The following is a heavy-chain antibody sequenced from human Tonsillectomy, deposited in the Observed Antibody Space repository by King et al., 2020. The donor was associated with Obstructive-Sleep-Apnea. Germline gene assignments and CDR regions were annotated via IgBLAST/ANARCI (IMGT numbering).Heavy chain of an antibody. CDR3: VKDIQPTPYSSGWYDS. J-gene: IGHJ5*01. D-gene: IGHD3-22*01. V-gene: IGHV3-9*01. CDR1: GFTFDDYA. CDR2: ISWNSGSI. Sequence: VQLVESGGGLVQPGRSLRLSCAASGFTFDDYAMHWARQSPGKGLEWVSGISWNSGSIGYVDSVKGRFIISRDNAKNSLYLQMNSLRPEDTALYYCVKDIQPTPYSSGWYDSWGQGTLVTVSS.